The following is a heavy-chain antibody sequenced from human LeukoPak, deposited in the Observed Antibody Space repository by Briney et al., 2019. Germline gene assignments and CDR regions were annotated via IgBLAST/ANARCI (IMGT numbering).Heavy chain of an antibody. V-gene: IGHV4-30-4*08. CDR2: IYYSGST. CDR3: ARVLRAVAGTWRDY. CDR1: GGSISSGDYY. Sequence: SETLSLTCTVSGGSISSGDYYWRWIRQPPGTGLEWIGYIYYSGSTYYNPPLKSRVTISVDTSKNQFSLKLSSVTAADTAVYYCARVLRAVAGTWRDYWGQGTLVTVSS. J-gene: IGHJ4*02. D-gene: IGHD6-19*01.